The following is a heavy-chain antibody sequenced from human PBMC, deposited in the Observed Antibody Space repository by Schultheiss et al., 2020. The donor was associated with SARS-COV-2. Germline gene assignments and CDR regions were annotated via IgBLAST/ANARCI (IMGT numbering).Heavy chain of an antibody. D-gene: IGHD1-26*01. Sequence: SETLSLTCAVYGGSFSGYYWSWIRQPPGKGLEWIGEINHSGSTNYNPSLKSRVTKSVDTSKNQFSLKLSSVTAADTAVYYCARLPESYSGSYNDAFDIWGQGTMVTVSS. CDR2: INHSGST. CDR3: ARLPESYSGSYNDAFDI. V-gene: IGHV4-34*01. CDR1: GGSFSGYY. J-gene: IGHJ3*02.